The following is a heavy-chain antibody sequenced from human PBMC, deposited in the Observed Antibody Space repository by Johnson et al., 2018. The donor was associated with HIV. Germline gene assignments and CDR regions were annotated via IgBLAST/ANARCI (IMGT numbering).Heavy chain of an antibody. J-gene: IGHJ3*02. D-gene: IGHD1-26*01. CDR3: AKSGFSGSYQGAYDI. CDR1: GFTFSSYG. CDR2: ISYDGSNK. V-gene: IGHV3-30*18. Sequence: QVHLVESGGGVVQPGRSLRLSCAVSGFTFSSYGMHWVRRAPGKGLEWVAVISYDGSNKYYADSVKGRFTISRDNSKNTLYLQMNSLRAEDTAVYYCAKSGFSGSYQGAYDIWGQGTMVTVSS.